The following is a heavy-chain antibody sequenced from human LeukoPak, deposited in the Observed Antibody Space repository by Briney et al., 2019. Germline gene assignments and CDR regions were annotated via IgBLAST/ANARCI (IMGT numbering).Heavy chain of an antibody. CDR1: GFTFSSYW. J-gene: IGHJ4*02. Sequence: GGSLRPSCAASGFTFSSYWMSWVRQAPGKGLEWVANIKQDGSEKYYADSVKGRFTISRDNAKNSLYLQMNSLRAEDTALYYCASSRYDSSGYYGIIGYWGQGTLVTVSS. CDR2: IKQDGSEK. D-gene: IGHD3-22*01. CDR3: ASSRYDSSGYYGIIGY. V-gene: IGHV3-7*01.